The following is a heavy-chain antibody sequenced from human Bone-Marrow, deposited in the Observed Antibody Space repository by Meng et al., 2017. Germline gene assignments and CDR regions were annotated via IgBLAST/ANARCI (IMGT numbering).Heavy chain of an antibody. J-gene: IGHJ4*02. CDR2: ISAYNSNT. CDR1: GYTFTSYG. Sequence: QVSVVKAGAGVKKPGASVKVSRKASGYTFTSYGISWVRQAPGQGLEWMGWISAYNSNTNYAQKLQGRVTMTTDTSTSTAYMELRSLRSDDTAVYYCARDRSTRGGYNYWGQGTLVTVSS. V-gene: IGHV1-18*01. CDR3: ARDRSTRGGYNY. D-gene: IGHD3-16*01.